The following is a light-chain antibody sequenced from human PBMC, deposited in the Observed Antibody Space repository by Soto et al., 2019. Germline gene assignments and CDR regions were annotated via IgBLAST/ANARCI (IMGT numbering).Light chain of an antibody. J-gene: IGKJ1*01. Sequence: DIQMTQSPSSLSASVGDRVTITCRASQTITNYLNWYQQKPGKAPNLLIYAASSLQSGVPSRLSGSGSGTDFTLTISSLQPADFATFYCRQSYSTPWTFGQGTKVDIK. CDR1: QTITNY. CDR3: RQSYSTPWT. CDR2: AAS. V-gene: IGKV1-39*01.